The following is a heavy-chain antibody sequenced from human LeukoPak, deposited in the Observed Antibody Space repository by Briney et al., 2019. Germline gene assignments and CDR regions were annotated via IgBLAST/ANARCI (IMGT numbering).Heavy chain of an antibody. V-gene: IGHV3-43*01. D-gene: IGHD6-6*01. CDR2: ISWDGGST. CDR1: GFTFDDYT. CDR3: AKHGSSSVEILVDYYFDY. Sequence: GGSLRLSCAASGFTFDDYTMHWVRQAPGKGLEWVSLISWDGGSTYYAHSVKGRLTIYRDNIKNSLYLQMNSLRIEDTALYFCAKHGSSSVEILVDYYFDYWGQGTLVTVSS. J-gene: IGHJ4*02.